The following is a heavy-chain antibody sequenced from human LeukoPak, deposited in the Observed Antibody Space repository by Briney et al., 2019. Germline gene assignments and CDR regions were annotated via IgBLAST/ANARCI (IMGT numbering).Heavy chain of an antibody. CDR1: GFTFTSYA. CDR2: VSGSGDGT. D-gene: IGHD3-22*01. J-gene: IGHJ4*02. Sequence: PGGSLRLSCAASGFTFTSYAMGWVRQAPGKGLEWVSSVSGSGDGTYYADSVKGRFTISRDNSKKTLDLHMDSLRAEDTAVYYCARGGPETFYDSSGYSVDYFDYWGQGTLVTVSS. CDR3: ARGGPETFYDSSGYSVDYFDY. V-gene: IGHV3-23*01.